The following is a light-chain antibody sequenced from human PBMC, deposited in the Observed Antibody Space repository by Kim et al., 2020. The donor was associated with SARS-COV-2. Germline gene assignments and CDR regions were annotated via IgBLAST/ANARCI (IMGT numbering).Light chain of an antibody. CDR2: AAS. CDR3: QQSYSTPLT. J-gene: IGKJ4*01. V-gene: IGKV1-39*01. CDR1: QSISSY. Sequence: AALGDRVTITCRASQSISSYLNWYQQKPGKAPKLLIYAASSLQSGVPSRFSGSGSGTDFTLTISSLQPEDFATYYCQQSYSTPLTFGGGTKVDIK.